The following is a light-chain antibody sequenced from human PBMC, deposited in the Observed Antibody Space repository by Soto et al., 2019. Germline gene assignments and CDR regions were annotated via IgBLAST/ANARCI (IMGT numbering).Light chain of an antibody. Sequence: DIVMTQSPDSLAVSLGERATIKSKSSQSILDSSNNKNYLVWYQQKPGQPPKLLIYWASTRESGVPDRFSGSGSGTDFTLTISSLQAEDVAVYYCQQYYTTPLTFGGGTKVEIK. V-gene: IGKV4-1*01. CDR2: WAS. J-gene: IGKJ4*01. CDR1: QSILDSSNNKNY. CDR3: QQYYTTPLT.